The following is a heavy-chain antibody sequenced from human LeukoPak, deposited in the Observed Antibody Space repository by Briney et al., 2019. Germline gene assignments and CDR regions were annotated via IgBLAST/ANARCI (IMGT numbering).Heavy chain of an antibody. D-gene: IGHD6-13*01. V-gene: IGHV3-74*01. J-gene: IGHJ4*02. CDR2: INSDGSST. Sequence: PGGSLRLSCAASGFTFSGYWMHWVRQAPGKGLVWVSRINSDGSSTNYADSAKGRFTISRDNGKNTLYLQMNSLRAEDTAVYYCGRGRYSSSWSLDHWGQGTLVTVFS. CDR3: GRGRYSSSWSLDH. CDR1: GFTFSGYW.